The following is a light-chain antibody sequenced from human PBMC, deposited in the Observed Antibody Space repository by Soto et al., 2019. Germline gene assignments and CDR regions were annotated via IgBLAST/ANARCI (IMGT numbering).Light chain of an antibody. V-gene: IGLV2-14*01. J-gene: IGLJ1*01. Sequence: QSALTQPASVSGSPGQSITISCTGTSSDVGGYNYVSWYQQHPGKAPKVMIYEVSNRPSGVSNRFSGSKSGNTASLTISGLQAEDEAEYYCSSYTSSSTLFVFGTGTKVTV. CDR2: EVS. CDR1: SSDVGGYNY. CDR3: SSYTSSSTLFV.